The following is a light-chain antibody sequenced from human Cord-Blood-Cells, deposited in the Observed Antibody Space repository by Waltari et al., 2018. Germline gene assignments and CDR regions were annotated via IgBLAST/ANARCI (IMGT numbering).Light chain of an antibody. Sequence: QSALTQPASVSGSPGQSITISCPGTSSDVGGYNYVSWYQQHPGKAPKLMIYDFRNRPSGVSNRFSGSKSGNTASLTISGLQAEDEADYYCSSYTSSSTYVFGTGTKVTVL. CDR2: DFR. V-gene: IGLV2-14*03. CDR3: SSYTSSSTYV. J-gene: IGLJ1*01. CDR1: SSDVGGYNY.